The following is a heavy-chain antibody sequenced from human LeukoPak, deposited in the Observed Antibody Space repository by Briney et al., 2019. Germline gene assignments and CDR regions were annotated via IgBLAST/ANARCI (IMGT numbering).Heavy chain of an antibody. J-gene: IGHJ6*02. Sequence: SETLSLTCTVSGGSIRNSPYHWAWIRQPPEMGLEWIGSIYYSGTTYYNPSLKSRVTISVDTSKNHFSLKLTSVTAADTAVYYCARHPVLLSGMDVWGQGTTVTVSS. CDR2: IYYSGTT. CDR1: GGSIRNSPYH. D-gene: IGHD3-10*01. CDR3: ARHPVLLSGMDV. V-gene: IGHV4-39*01.